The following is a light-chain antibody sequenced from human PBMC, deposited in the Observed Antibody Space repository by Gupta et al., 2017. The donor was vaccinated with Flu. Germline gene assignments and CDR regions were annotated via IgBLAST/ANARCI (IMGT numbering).Light chain of an antibody. CDR2: GAS. CDR3: QQYYYGPPYS. J-gene: IGKJ2*03. V-gene: IGKV3-15*01. Sequence: EIVMTQSPATLSVSPGERATLSCGASQSVSNSVAWYQQKPGQALRLLIFGASTRATGVPARFSGGGSGTDFTLTIRGLQPEDFAVYYCQQYYYGPPYSFGQGTKLEIK. CDR1: QSVSNS.